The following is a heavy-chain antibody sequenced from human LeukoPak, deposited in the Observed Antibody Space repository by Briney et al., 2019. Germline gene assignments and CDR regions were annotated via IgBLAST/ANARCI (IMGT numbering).Heavy chain of an antibody. CDR3: ARVVSTAPIYYYYMDA. D-gene: IGHD2-2*01. CDR1: GFTFSSYS. V-gene: IGHV3-48*04. CDR2: ISSSSSTI. J-gene: IGHJ6*03. Sequence: GGSLRLSCAASGFTFSSYSMNWVRQAPGKGLEWVSYISSSSSTIYYADSVKGRFTISRDNARNSLFLQMNSLRAEDTAVYYCARVVSTAPIYYYYMDAWGKGTKVTISS.